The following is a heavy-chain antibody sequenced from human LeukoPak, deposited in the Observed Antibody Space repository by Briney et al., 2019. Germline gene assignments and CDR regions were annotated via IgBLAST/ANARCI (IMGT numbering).Heavy chain of an antibody. J-gene: IGHJ1*01. CDR3: TRTKDGYFQN. CDR1: GGSISGSSYY. Sequence: SETLSLTCTVSGGSISGSSYYWGWIRQPPGKGLEWIGSIYYSGSTYYNPSLKSRVTISVDTSKNQFSLKLNSVTPEDTAVYYCTRTKDGYFQNWGQGTLVSVSP. CDR2: IYYSGST. V-gene: IGHV4-39*01.